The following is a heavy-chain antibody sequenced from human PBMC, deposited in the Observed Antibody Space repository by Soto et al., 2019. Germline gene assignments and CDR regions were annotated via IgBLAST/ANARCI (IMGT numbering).Heavy chain of an antibody. J-gene: IGHJ4*02. CDR1: GFNFIGHS. CDR3: ARDQTYLRHGASEY. CDR2: IGDSSNFV. Sequence: EVQLVESGGGLVKPGGSLRLSCAASGFNFIGHSMNWFRQAPGKGLVSISSIGDSSNFVYYAASVRGRFTISGDNADNALYLQTDSLRAEDRARYYCARDQTYLRHGASEYWGQGALVRGSS. V-gene: IGHV3-21*01. D-gene: IGHD2-8*01.